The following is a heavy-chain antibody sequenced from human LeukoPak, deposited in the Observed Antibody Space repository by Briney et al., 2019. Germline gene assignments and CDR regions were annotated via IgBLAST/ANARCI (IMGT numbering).Heavy chain of an antibody. CDR3: ATSIVGLTYDEHFQH. D-gene: IGHD1-26*01. J-gene: IGHJ1*01. V-gene: IGHV3-74*01. CDR1: GFTFSYYW. CDR2: VESDGRTT. Sequence: GGSLRLSCAASGFTFSYYWMHWVRQVPGKGLVWVSHVESDGRTTGYADSVKGRFTISRDNAKNSLYLQMNSLRAEDTAVYYCATSIVGLTYDEHFQHWGQGTLVTVSS.